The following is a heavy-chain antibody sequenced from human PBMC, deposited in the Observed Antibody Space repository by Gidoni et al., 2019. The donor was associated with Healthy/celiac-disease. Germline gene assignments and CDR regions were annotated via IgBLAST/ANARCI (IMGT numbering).Heavy chain of an antibody. CDR3: AKGTMVRGVIM. Sequence: EVQLLESGGGLVQPGGSLRLSCAASGSTFSSYAMSWVRQAPGKGLEWVSAISGSGGSTYYAGSVKGRFTISRDNSKNTLYLQMNSLRAEDTAVYYCAKGTMVRGVIMGGQGTLVTVSS. J-gene: IGHJ4*02. D-gene: IGHD3-10*01. CDR1: GSTFSSYA. CDR2: ISGSGGST. V-gene: IGHV3-23*01.